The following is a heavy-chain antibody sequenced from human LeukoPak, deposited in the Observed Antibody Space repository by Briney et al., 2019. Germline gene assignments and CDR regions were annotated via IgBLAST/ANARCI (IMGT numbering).Heavy chain of an antibody. V-gene: IGHV3-21*01. CDR1: GFTFSSYS. D-gene: IGHD4-11*01. CDR2: ISSSSSYI. Sequence: PGGSLRLSCAASGFTFSSYSMNWVRQAPGKGLEWASSISSSSSYIYYADSLKGRFTISRDNAKNSLYLQMNSLRAEDTAVYYCARGHDYSMEFDYWGQGTLVTVSS. J-gene: IGHJ4*02. CDR3: ARGHDYSMEFDY.